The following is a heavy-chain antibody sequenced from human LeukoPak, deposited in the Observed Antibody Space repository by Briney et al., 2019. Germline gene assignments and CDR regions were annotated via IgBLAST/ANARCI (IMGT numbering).Heavy chain of an antibody. D-gene: IGHD2-15*01. CDR3: AKVRCSGGSCYSLDDAFDI. CDR2: IGTAGDT. Sequence: GGSLRLSCAASGFTFSDYDMHWVRQATGKGLEWVSAIGTAGDTYYTGSVKGRFTISRENAKNTLYLQMNSLRAEDTAVYYCAKVRCSGGSCYSLDDAFDIWGQGTMVTVSS. J-gene: IGHJ3*02. CDR1: GFTFSDYD. V-gene: IGHV3-13*01.